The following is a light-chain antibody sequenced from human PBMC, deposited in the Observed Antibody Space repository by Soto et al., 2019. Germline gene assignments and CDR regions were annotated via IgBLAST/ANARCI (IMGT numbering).Light chain of an antibody. CDR1: SGHSSYA. V-gene: IGLV4-69*01. J-gene: IGLJ2*01. CDR2: FNSDGSH. Sequence: QPVLTQSPSASASLGASVKLTCTLSSGHSSYAIAWHQQQPEKGTRYLMKFNSDGSHSKGDGIPDRFSGSSSGAERYLTISSLQSEDEADYYCQTWGTGIVVFGGGTKVTVL. CDR3: QTWGTGIVV.